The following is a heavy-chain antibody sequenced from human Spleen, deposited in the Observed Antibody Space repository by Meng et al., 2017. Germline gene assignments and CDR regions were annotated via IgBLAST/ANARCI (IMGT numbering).Heavy chain of an antibody. D-gene: IGHD5-18*01. V-gene: IGHV3-7*01. CDR2: IKPDGSEK. CDR3: ARDDPGYRFDY. Sequence: ESLKISCAASGFTFNNNWMSWVRQAPGKGLEWVANIKPDGSEKTYVDSVKGRFTISRDNAKNLVYLQMNSLRAEDTAVYYCARDDPGYRFDYWGQGTLVTVSS. CDR1: GFTFNNNW. J-gene: IGHJ4*02.